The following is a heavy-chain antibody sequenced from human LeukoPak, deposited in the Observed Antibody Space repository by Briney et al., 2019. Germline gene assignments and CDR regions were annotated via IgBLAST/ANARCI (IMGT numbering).Heavy chain of an antibody. D-gene: IGHD5-18*01. Sequence: SETLSLTCTVSGGSISCGSYYWSWIRQPAGKGLEWIGRIYTSGSTNYNPSLKSRVTISVDTSKNPFPLKLSSVTAADTAVYYCARVGYSYGYSYFDYWGQGTLVTVSS. CDR2: IYTSGST. J-gene: IGHJ4*02. CDR1: GGSISCGSYY. CDR3: ARVGYSYGYSYFDY. V-gene: IGHV4-61*02.